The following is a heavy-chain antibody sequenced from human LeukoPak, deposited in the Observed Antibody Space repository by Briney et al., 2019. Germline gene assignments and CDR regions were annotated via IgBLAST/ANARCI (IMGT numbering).Heavy chain of an antibody. CDR1: GGSIRSYF. CDR3: ARRPDGTSHFDY. Sequence: SETLSLTCTVSGGSIRSYFWSWIRQPPGKGPEWIGYVYYSGSTNYNPSLKSRVTISVDTSKKQFSLKLSSVTAADTAVYYCARRPDGTSHFDYWGQGTLVTVSS. J-gene: IGHJ4*02. V-gene: IGHV4-59*08. D-gene: IGHD6-6*01. CDR2: VYYSGST.